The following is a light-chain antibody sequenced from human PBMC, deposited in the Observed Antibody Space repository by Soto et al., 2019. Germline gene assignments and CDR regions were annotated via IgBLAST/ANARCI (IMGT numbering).Light chain of an antibody. CDR2: EVS. Sequence: QSALTQPPSASGSPGQSVTISCTGTSSDVGGYNYVSWYQQHPGKAPKLIIYEVSKWPSGIPDRFSGSKSGSTASLTVSGLQAEDEADYYCNAYAGSNNGVFGGGTKLTVL. CDR1: SSDVGGYNY. J-gene: IGLJ3*02. CDR3: NAYAGSNNGV. V-gene: IGLV2-8*01.